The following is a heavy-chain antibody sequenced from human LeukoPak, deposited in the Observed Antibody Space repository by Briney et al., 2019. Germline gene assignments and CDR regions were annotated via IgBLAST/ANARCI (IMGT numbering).Heavy chain of an antibody. D-gene: IGHD6-19*01. CDR2: INPDSGCT. CDR3: ARERLGSGNDY. CDR1: GDTFTPYY. Sequence: ASVKVSCKASGDTFTPYYMHSVREAPGHRLEWMGWINPDSGCTKYAEKCQGTVTMTRDKTISTAYMELSRVKSEDTAVYYCARERLGSGNDYWGQGTGIPVSS. J-gene: IGHJ4*02. V-gene: IGHV1-2*02.